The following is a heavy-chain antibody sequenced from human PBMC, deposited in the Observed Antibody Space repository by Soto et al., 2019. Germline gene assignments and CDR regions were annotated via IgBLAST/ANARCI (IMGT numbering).Heavy chain of an antibody. CDR1: GGSISSGDYY. CDR3: ARDQREYYYDSSGDYYYYGMDV. V-gene: IGHV4-30-4*01. J-gene: IGHJ6*02. D-gene: IGHD3-22*01. Sequence: PSETLSLTCTVSGGSISSGDYYWSWIRQPPGKGLEWIGYIYYSGSTYYNPSLKSRVTISVDTSKNQFSLKLSSVTAADTAVYYCARDQREYYYDSSGDYYYYGMDVWGQGTPVTVSS. CDR2: IYYSGST.